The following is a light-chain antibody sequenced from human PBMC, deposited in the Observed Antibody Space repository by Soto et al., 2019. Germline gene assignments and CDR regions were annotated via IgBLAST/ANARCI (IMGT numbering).Light chain of an antibody. CDR3: QQYNTWPPIT. CDR2: GAS. J-gene: IGKJ5*01. CDR1: QSVSSN. Sequence: EIVLTQSPGTLSLSPGERATLSCRAIQSVSSNYLAWYQQKPGQAPRLLIYGASTRATGLPARFGGSGSGTDFTLTISSLQSEDFAVYYCQQYNTWPPITFGQGTRLEIK. V-gene: IGKV3-15*01.